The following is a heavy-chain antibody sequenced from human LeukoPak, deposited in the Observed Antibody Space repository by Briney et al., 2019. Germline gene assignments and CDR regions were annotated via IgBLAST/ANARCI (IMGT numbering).Heavy chain of an antibody. CDR2: IYTSGST. V-gene: IGHV4-4*07. CDR3: AREAYYYDSSGPNWSDAFDI. J-gene: IGHJ3*02. Sequence: KPSETLSLTCTVSGGSISSYYWSWIRQPAGKGLEWIGRIYTSGSTNYNPSLKSRVTMSVDTSKNQFSLKLSSVTAADTAVYYCAREAYYYDSSGPNWSDAFDIWGQGAMVTVSS. D-gene: IGHD3-22*01. CDR1: GGSISSYY.